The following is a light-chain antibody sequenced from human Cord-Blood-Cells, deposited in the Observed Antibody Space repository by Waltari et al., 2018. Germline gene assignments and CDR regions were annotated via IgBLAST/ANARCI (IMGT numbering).Light chain of an antibody. J-gene: IGKJ3*01. V-gene: IGKV1-39*01. CDR2: AAS. CDR3: QQSYSTPFT. Sequence: DIQMTQSPSSLSASVGDRVTITCRASQSISSYLNWYQQKPGKAPKLLIYAASSLQSGVPSRFSGSGSGTDFALTISSLQPEYFATYYCQQSYSTPFTFGPATKVDI. CDR1: QSISSY.